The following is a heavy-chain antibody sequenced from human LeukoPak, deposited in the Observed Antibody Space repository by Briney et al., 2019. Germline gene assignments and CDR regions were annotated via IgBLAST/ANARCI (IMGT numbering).Heavy chain of an antibody. D-gene: IGHD6-13*01. CDR2: ISGDGNRI. Sequence: GGSLRLSCAASGFTFDDFAMHWVRQGPGKGLEWVSLISGDGNRIHYADSVKGRFTISRDNSKSSLYLQMNSLRTEDTALYYCAKAIEPRAAARPYGMDVWGQGTTVTVSS. V-gene: IGHV3-43*02. J-gene: IGHJ6*02. CDR3: AKAIEPRAAARPYGMDV. CDR1: GFTFDDFA.